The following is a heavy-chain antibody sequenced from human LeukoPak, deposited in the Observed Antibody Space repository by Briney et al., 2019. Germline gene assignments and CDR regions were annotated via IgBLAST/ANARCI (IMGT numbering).Heavy chain of an antibody. J-gene: IGHJ5*02. D-gene: IGHD2-15*01. CDR2: INDDGSST. V-gene: IGHV3-74*01. CDR1: GFTFKLYW. CDR3: VRGGASTWS. Sequence: PGGSLRLSCAASGFTFKLYWMHWVRQAPGRGPAWVSRINDDGSSTSYADSVKGRFTISRDDAKNTLYLQMNSLRAEDTAVYYCVRGGASTWSWGQGTLVTVSS.